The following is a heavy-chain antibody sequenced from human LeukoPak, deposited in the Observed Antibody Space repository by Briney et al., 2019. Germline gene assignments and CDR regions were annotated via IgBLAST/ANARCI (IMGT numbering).Heavy chain of an antibody. D-gene: IGHD3-22*01. V-gene: IGHV1-2*02. CDR2: INPNSGGT. Sequence: EASVKVSCKASGYTFTGYYMHWVRQAPGQGLEWMGWINPNSGGTNYAQKFQGRDTMTRDTSISTAYMELSRLRSDDTAVYYCARAEYYYDSSGLFFSYWFDPWGQGTLVTVSS. CDR3: ARAEYYYDSSGLFFSYWFDP. J-gene: IGHJ5*02. CDR1: GYTFTGYY.